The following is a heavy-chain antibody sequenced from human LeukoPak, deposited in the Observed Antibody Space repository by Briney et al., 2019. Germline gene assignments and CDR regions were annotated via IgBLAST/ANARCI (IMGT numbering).Heavy chain of an antibody. CDR2: IYPGDSDT. D-gene: IGHD4-17*01. CDR1: EYSFNNYW. J-gene: IGHJ6*02. Sequence: GESLKISCKGSEYSFNNYWIAWVRPMPGKGLEWMGIIYPGDSDTRYSPSFQGQVTISADKSINTAYLQWSSLKASDTAMYYCARHGSTVSGGAYYYYGMDVWGQGTTVTVSS. V-gene: IGHV5-51*01. CDR3: ARHGSTVSGGAYYYYGMDV.